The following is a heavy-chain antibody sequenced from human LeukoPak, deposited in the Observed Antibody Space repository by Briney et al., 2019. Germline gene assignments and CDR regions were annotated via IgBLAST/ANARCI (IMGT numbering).Heavy chain of an antibody. CDR3: ARQYVSSGWYSPFDY. J-gene: IGHJ4*02. CDR1: GYSFTSYW. D-gene: IGHD6-19*01. V-gene: IGHV5-51*01. Sequence: GESLKISCKGSGYSFTSYWIGWVRQMPGKGLEWMGIIYPGDSDTRYSPSFQGQVTISADKSISTAYLQWSSLKALDTAMYYCARQYVSSGWYSPFDYWGQGTLVTVSS. CDR2: IYPGDSDT.